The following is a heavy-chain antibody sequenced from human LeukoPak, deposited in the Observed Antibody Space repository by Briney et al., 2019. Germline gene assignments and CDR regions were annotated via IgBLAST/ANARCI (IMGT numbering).Heavy chain of an antibody. CDR1: GGSFSGYY. Sequence: PSETLSLTCAVYGGSFSGYYWSWIRQPPGKGLEWIGEINHSGSTNYNPSLKSRVTISVDRSKNQFSLKLSSVTAADTAVYYCARVLGYSSSWYVDYWGQGTLVTVSS. CDR3: ARVLGYSSSWYVDY. D-gene: IGHD6-13*01. CDR2: INHSGST. J-gene: IGHJ4*02. V-gene: IGHV4-34*01.